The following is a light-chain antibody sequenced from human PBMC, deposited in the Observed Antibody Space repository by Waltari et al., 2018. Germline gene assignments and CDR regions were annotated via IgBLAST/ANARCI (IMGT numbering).Light chain of an antibody. CDR1: QTVLYSSNNKTY. V-gene: IGKV4-1*01. CDR3: QQYYNTPLT. CDR2: SAS. J-gene: IGKJ4*01. Sequence: IVMTQSPDSLAVSLGERATINCKSSQTVLYSSNNKTYLAWYQQKPRQPPKRLIYSASTRESGVPDRFSGSGSGTDFTLTISSLQAEDVAVYYGQQYYNTPLTFGGGTKVEIK.